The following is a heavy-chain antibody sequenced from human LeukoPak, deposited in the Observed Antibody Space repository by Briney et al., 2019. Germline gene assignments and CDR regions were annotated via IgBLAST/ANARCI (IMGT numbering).Heavy chain of an antibody. J-gene: IGHJ6*02. V-gene: IGHV5-51*01. CDR3: ARLYSGSRYYYYYYGMDV. D-gene: IGHD1-26*01. CDR1: AYSFTSYW. Sequence: GESLKISCKGSAYSFTSYWIGWVRQMPGKGLEWMGIIYPGDSDTRYSPSFQGQVTISADKSISTAYLQWSSLKASDTAMYYCARLYSGSRYYYYYYGMDVWGQGTTVTVSS. CDR2: IYPGDSDT.